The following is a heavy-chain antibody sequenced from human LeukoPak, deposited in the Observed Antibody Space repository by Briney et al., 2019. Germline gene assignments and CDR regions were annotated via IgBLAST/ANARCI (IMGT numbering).Heavy chain of an antibody. J-gene: IGHJ6*03. Sequence: SETLSLTCTVSGGSINYDYWSWIRQSPGKRLEWIGYIHYSGATNYSPSLNSRVTISVDTSKNQFSLKLSSVTAADTAVYYCARGPPPRFCSSTSCYTRASYYMDVWGKGTTVTVSS. CDR2: IHYSGAT. V-gene: IGHV4-59*12. D-gene: IGHD2-2*02. CDR1: GGSINYDY. CDR3: ARGPPPRFCSSTSCYTRASYYMDV.